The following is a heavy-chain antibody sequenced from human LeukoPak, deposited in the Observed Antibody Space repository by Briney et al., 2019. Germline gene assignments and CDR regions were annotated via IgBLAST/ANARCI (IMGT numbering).Heavy chain of an antibody. CDR1: GYTFTSYA. CDR2: ISAYNGNT. Sequence: ASVKVSCKASGYTFTSYAISWVRQAPGQGLEWMGWISAYNGNTNYAQKLQGRVTMTTDTSTSTAYMELRSLRSDDTAVYYCARSSYEYYYDSSGYYIFDYWGQGTLVTVSS. J-gene: IGHJ4*02. CDR3: ARSSYEYYYDSSGYYIFDY. D-gene: IGHD3-22*01. V-gene: IGHV1-18*01.